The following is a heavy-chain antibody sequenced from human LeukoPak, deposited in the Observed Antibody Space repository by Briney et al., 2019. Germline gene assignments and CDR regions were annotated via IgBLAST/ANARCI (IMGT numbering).Heavy chain of an antibody. Sequence: PGGSLRLSCAASGFTFSSYWMSWVRQAPGKGLEWVANIKQDGSEKNYVDSVKGRFTISRDNAENSLYLQMNSLRAEDTAVYYCARDLGYGALDPWGQGTLVTVSS. J-gene: IGHJ5*02. CDR2: IKQDGSEK. CDR3: ARDLGYGALDP. CDR1: GFTFSSYW. V-gene: IGHV3-7*01. D-gene: IGHD4-17*01.